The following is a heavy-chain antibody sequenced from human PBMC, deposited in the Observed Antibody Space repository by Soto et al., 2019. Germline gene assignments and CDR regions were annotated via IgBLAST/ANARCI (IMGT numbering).Heavy chain of an antibody. V-gene: IGHV1-18*01. D-gene: IGHD6-19*01. CDR1: GYTFTSYG. CDR2: ISAYNGNT. CDR3: ARDGHGSGWYFVVDYYYGMDV. J-gene: IGHJ6*02. Sequence: QVQLVQSGAEVKKPGASVKVSCKASGYTFTSYGISWVRQAPGQGLEWMGWISAYNGNTKYAQKLQGRVTMTTDTSTSTAYMELRSLRSDDTAVYYCARDGHGSGWYFVVDYYYGMDVWGQGTTVTVSS.